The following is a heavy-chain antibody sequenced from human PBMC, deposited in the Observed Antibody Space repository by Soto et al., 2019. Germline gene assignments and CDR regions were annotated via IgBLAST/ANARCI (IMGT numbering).Heavy chain of an antibody. CDR2: IYPGDSDT. D-gene: IGHD1-1*01. CDR1: GYSFTSYW. V-gene: IGHV5-51*01. CDR3: ALLQLSYYYYGMDV. J-gene: IGHJ6*02. Sequence: PGESLKISCEGSGYSFTSYWIGWVRQMPGKGLEWMGVIYPGDSDTRYSPSFQGQVTISADKSISTAYLQWRSLQASDTAMSYCALLQLSYYYYGMDVWGQGTRVTVAS.